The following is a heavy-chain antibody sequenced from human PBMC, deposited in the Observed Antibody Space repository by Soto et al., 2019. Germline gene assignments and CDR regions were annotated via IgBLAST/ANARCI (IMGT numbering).Heavy chain of an antibody. CDR1: GGLFSSYA. CDR2: IIPVFGTT. J-gene: IGHJ4*02. Sequence: QAQLVQSGAEVKKPGSSMKISCKASGGLFSSYAISWVRQAHGQGLEWMGGIIPVFGTTNYAQKFQDRLTITADKSTNTAYMDLSSLRSEDTAIYYCAMGGSPYVWFDEFWGQGTLVTVSS. D-gene: IGHD3-10*01. V-gene: IGHV1-69*06. CDR3: AMGGSPYVWFDEF.